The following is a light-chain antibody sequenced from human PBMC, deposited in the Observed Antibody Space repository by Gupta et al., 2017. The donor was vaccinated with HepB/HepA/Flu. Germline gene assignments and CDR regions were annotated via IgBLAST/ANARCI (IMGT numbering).Light chain of an antibody. CDR3: QQRSNCPIT. CDR2: DAS. Sequence: EIVLTQSPATLSLSPGERATLSCRASQSVGTYLAWYQQRPGQAPRLLISDASDRATGIPARFSGSGSGTEFTLSISSREPEDFAVYYCQQRSNCPITFGGGTKVDIK. V-gene: IGKV3-11*01. CDR1: QSVGTY. J-gene: IGKJ4*01.